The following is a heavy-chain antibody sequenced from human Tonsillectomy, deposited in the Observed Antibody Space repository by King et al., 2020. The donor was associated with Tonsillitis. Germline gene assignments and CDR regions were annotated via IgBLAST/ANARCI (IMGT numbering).Heavy chain of an antibody. CDR2: ISGSGGSA. D-gene: IGHD3-3*01. V-gene: IGHV3-23*04. Sequence: VQLVESGGGLVQPGGSLRLSCAASGFTFSSYAMSWVRQAPGKGLEWGSAISGSGGSAYYADSVEGRLTISRDNSKNTLYLQMKSLRAEDTAVYYCAKGPVVDFWSGYYLYYFDYWGQGTLVTVSS. CDR3: AKGPVVDFWSGYYLYYFDY. J-gene: IGHJ4*02. CDR1: GFTFSSYA.